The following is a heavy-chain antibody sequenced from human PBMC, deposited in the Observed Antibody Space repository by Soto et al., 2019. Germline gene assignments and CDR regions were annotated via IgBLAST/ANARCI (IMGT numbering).Heavy chain of an antibody. V-gene: IGHV3-30*18. CDR3: AKDLLPSGTIYYYGMDV. Sequence: GSLRLSCAASGFTFSSYGMHWVRQAPGKGLEWVAVISYDGSNKYYADSVKGRFTISRDNSKNTLYLQMNSLRAEDTAVYYCAKDLLPSGTIYYYGMDVWGQGTTVTVSS. J-gene: IGHJ6*02. D-gene: IGHD1-7*01. CDR2: ISYDGSNK. CDR1: GFTFSSYG.